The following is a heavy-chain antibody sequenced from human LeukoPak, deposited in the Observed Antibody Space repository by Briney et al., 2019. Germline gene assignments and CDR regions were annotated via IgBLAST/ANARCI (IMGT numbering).Heavy chain of an antibody. D-gene: IGHD3-22*01. CDR3: ARGHNEYYYDSSSTSGPFDY. CDR2: IWYDGSNK. J-gene: IGHJ4*02. V-gene: IGHV3-33*01. Sequence: GGSLRLSCAASGFTFSSYVMHWVRQAPGKGLEWVAVIWYDGSNKYYADSVKGRFTISRDNSKNTLYLQMNSLRAEDTAVYYCARGHNEYYYDSSSTSGPFDYWGQGTLVTVSS. CDR1: GFTFSSYV.